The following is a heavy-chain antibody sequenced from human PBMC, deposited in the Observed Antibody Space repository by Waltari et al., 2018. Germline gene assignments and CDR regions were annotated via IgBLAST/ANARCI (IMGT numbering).Heavy chain of an antibody. CDR3: AGGSLVVPAAIAGRYYGMDV. CDR2: INHSGRT. D-gene: IGHD2-2*01. Sequence: QVQLQQWGAGLLKPSETLSLTCAVYGGSFSGYYWSWIRQPPGKGLEWIGEINHSGRTNYTPSLKSRVTISVDTSKNQFSLKLSSVTAADTAVYYCAGGSLVVPAAIAGRYYGMDVWGQGTTVTVSS. CDR1: GGSFSGYY. V-gene: IGHV4-34*01. J-gene: IGHJ6*02.